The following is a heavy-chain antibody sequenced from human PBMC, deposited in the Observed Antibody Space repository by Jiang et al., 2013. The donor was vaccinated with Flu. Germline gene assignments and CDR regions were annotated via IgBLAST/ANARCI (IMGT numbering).Heavy chain of an antibody. CDR1: GFTFSSYG. Sequence: QLLESGGGVVQPGRSLRLSCAASGFTFSSYGMHWVRQAPGKGLEWVAVISYDGSNKYYADSVKGRFTISRDNSKNTLYLQMNSLRAEDTAVYYCASIAVAEPEGTSIDYWGQGTLVTVSS. D-gene: IGHD6-19*01. CDR2: ISYDGSNK. CDR3: ASIAVAEPEGTSIDY. V-gene: IGHV3-30*03. J-gene: IGHJ4*02.